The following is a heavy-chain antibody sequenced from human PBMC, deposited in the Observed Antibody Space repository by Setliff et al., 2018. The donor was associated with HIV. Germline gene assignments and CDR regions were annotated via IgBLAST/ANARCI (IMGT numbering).Heavy chain of an antibody. CDR1: DYSISSGYY. CDR3: ARHKDPPGSRWIFYYYYMDL. Sequence: SETLSLTCAVSDYSISSGYYWGWIRQPPGKGLEWIGSIYHSGSTHYNPSLKSRVTISVDTSKNQFSLRLSSVTAADTGVYYCARHKDPPGSRWIFYYYYMDLWGGGTTVTVSS. D-gene: IGHD6-13*01. J-gene: IGHJ6*03. V-gene: IGHV4-38-2*01. CDR2: IYHSGST.